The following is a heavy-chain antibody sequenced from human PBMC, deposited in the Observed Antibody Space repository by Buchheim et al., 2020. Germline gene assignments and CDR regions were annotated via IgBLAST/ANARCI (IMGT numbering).Heavy chain of an antibody. J-gene: IGHJ4*02. CDR3: ARDPERKGAGRTFDY. CDR2: ISSSSSYI. Sequence: EVQLVESGGGLVKPGGSLRLSCAASGFTFSSYSMNWVRQAPGKGLEWVSSISSSSSYIYYADSVKGRFTISRDNAKNSLYLQMNSLRAEDTAVYYCARDPERKGAGRTFDYWGQGTL. V-gene: IGHV3-21*01. D-gene: IGHD6-19*01. CDR1: GFTFSSYS.